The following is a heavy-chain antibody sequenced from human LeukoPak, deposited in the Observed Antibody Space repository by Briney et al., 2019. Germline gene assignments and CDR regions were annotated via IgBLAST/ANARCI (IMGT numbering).Heavy chain of an antibody. CDR3: ARDATMMGNYSNY. D-gene: IGHD5-12*01. Sequence: KPSETLSLTCTVSGYPLTLGYFWAWLRQPPGKGLEWIGSIFHTGSTYYNPSLKSRVTISVDTSKNQFSLKLSSVTAADTAVYYCARDATMMGNYSNYWGQGTLVTVSS. CDR2: IFHTGST. V-gene: IGHV4-38-2*02. J-gene: IGHJ4*02. CDR1: GYPLTLGYF.